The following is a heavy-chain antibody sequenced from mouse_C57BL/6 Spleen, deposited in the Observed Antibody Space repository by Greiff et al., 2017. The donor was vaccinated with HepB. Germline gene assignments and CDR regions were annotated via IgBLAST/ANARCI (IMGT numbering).Heavy chain of an antibody. CDR1: GYTFTSYW. D-gene: IGHD4-1*01. V-gene: IGHV1-59*01. CDR2: IDPSDSYT. J-gene: IGHJ3*01. Sequence: QVQLQQPGAELVRPGTSVKLSCKASGYTFTSYWMHWVKQRPGQGLEWIGVIDPSDSYTNYNQKFKGKATLTVDTSSSTAYMQLSSLTSEDSAVYYCARTWDVAYWGQGTLVTVSA. CDR3: ARTWDVAY.